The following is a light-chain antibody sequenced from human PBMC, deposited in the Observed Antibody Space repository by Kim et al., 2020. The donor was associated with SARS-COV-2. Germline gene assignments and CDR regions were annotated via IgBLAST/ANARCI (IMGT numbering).Light chain of an antibody. CDR3: QQSYSTLTWT. CDR2: AAS. V-gene: IGKV1-39*01. CDR1: RSISTY. Sequence: DIQMTQSPSSLSASVGDRVTITCRASRSISTYLNWYQQKPGEAPKVLIYAASSLQSGVPSRFSGSGSETDFTLTISSLQPEDFATYYCQQSYSTLTWTFGQGTKVDIK. J-gene: IGKJ1*01.